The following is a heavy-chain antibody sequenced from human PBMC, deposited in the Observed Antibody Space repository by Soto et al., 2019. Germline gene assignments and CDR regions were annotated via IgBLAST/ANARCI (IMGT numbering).Heavy chain of an antibody. D-gene: IGHD6-13*01. Sequence: SETLSLTCTVSGGSISSSSYYWGWIPQPPGKGLELIGSIYYSGSTYYNPSLKSRVTISVDTSKNQFSLKLSYVTAADTAVYYCARLSGRAAAGPYIDYWGQGTLVTVSS. CDR1: GGSISSSSYY. CDR3: ARLSGRAAAGPYIDY. J-gene: IGHJ4*02. V-gene: IGHV4-39*01. CDR2: IYYSGST.